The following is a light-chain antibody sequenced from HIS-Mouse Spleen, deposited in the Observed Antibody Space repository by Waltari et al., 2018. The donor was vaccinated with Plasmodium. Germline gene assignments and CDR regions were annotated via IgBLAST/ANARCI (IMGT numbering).Light chain of an antibody. V-gene: IGLV7-43*01. CDR3: LLYYGGARV. CDR1: PAPVTSVFF. CDR2: STS. Sequence: QTVVTQEPSLTVSPGGTVPLTCASRPAPVTSVFFPNWFQQKPGQAPRALLYSTSNKHSWTPARFSGSLLGGKAALTLSGVQPEDEAEYYCLLYYGGARVFGGGTKLTVL. J-gene: IGLJ3*02.